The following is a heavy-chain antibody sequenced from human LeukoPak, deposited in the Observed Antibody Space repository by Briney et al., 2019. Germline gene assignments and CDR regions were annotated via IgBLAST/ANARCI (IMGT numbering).Heavy chain of an antibody. CDR1: GGSFSGYY. J-gene: IGHJ4*02. V-gene: IGHV4-34*01. Sequence: PSETLSLTCAVYGGSFSGYYWSWIRQPPGKGLEWIGEINHSGSTNYNPSLKSRVTISVDTSKNQFSLKLSSVTAADTAVYYCARGRGSTAARIDYWGQGTLVTVSS. CDR2: INHSGST. CDR3: ARGRGSTAARIDY. D-gene: IGHD4-17*01.